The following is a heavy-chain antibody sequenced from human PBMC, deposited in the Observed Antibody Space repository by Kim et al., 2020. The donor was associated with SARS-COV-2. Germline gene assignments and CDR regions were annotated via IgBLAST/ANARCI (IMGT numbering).Heavy chain of an antibody. CDR2: ISAYNGNT. J-gene: IGHJ6*03. D-gene: IGHD3-3*01. CDR3: AREYPEYYEENYYYYYMDV. Sequence: ASVKVSCKASGYTFTSYGISWVRQAPGQGLEWMGWISAYNGNTNYAQKLQGRVTMTTDTSTSTAYMELRSLRSDDTAVYYCAREYPEYYEENYYYYYMDVWGKGTTVTVSS. V-gene: IGHV1-18*01. CDR1: GYTFTSYG.